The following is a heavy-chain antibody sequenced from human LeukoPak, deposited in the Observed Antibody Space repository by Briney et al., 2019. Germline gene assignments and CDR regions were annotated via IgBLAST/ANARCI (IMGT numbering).Heavy chain of an antibody. Sequence: PGGSLRLSCAASGFTFDDYGMSWVRQAPGKGLEWVSGINWNGGSTGYADSVKGRFTISGDNSKNTLYLQMNSLRAEDTAVYYCANTYYYDSSGYYWGQGTLVTVSS. D-gene: IGHD3-22*01. CDR3: ANTYYYDSSGYY. CDR2: INWNGGST. J-gene: IGHJ4*02. CDR1: GFTFDDYG. V-gene: IGHV3-20*04.